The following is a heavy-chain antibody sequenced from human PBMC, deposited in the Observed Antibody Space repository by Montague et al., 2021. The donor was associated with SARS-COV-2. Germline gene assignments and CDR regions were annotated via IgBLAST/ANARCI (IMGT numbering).Heavy chain of an antibody. CDR2: INQSGST. CDR1: GGSFSGFQ. J-gene: IGHJ4*02. D-gene: IGHD3-10*01. CDR3: ATSSSRSYYVGLDY. Sequence: SETLSLTCALYGGSFSGFQWSWIRQSPGKGLEWIGEINQSGSTNYNVSLKSRLTMSLDTSKNQVSLELSSVTAADTAVYYCATSSSRSYYVGLDYWGQGTLVTVSS. V-gene: IGHV4-34*01.